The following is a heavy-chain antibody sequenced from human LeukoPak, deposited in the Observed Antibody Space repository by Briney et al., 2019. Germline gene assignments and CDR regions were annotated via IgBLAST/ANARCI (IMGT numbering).Heavy chain of an antibody. CDR1: GYTFTDYY. V-gene: IGHV1-2*02. CDR2: INPNSGGT. J-gene: IGHJ3*02. CDR3: ARDGAFDI. Sequence: ASVKVSCKASGYTFTDYYMHWVRQAPGQGLEWMGWINPNSGGTDYAQKFQGRVTLTRDTSITTAYMELSRLTSDDTAVYYCARDGAFDIWGQGTMVTVSS.